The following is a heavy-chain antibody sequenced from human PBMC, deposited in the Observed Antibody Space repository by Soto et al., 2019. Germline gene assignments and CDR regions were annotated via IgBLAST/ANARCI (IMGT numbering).Heavy chain of an antibody. CDR2: INAAGVTP. J-gene: IGHJ3*02. Sequence: SLRLSCAASGFTFSTYAMTWVRQAPGKGLEWVSAINAAGVTPYYTDPVKGRFTISRDNSKNTLYLQMSGLRAEDTAVYYCAKGRGDYPWWASDIWRQGTMVTVSS. D-gene: IGHD4-17*01. CDR3: AKGRGDYPWWASDI. V-gene: IGHV3-23*01. CDR1: GFTFSTYA.